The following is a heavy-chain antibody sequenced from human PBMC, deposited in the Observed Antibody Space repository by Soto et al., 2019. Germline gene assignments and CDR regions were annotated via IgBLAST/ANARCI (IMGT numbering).Heavy chain of an antibody. CDR1: GFTVSSKY. D-gene: IGHD6-13*01. CDR3: ATRGRVAATGPNWFDP. CDR2: IYTGGET. Sequence: EVQLVESGGDLVQPGGSLRLSCAASGFTVSSKYMGWVRQAPGKGLEWVSVIYTGGETHYADSVKDRFVISRDSSKNMLSLQMNSLRAKDTAVYYCATRGRVAATGPNWFDPWGQGTLVTVSS. V-gene: IGHV3-66*01. J-gene: IGHJ5*02.